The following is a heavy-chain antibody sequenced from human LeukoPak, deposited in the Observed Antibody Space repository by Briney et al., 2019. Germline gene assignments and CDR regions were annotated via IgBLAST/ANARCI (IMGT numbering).Heavy chain of an antibody. CDR1: GGSISSSSYY. V-gene: IGHV4-39*01. Sequence: SETLSLTCTVSGGSISSSSYYWGWIRQPPGKGLEWIGSIYYSGSTYYNPSLKSRVTISVDTSKNQFSLKLSSVTAADTAVYYCARHHSTMVVTFDYWGQGTLVTVSS. J-gene: IGHJ4*02. CDR2: IYYSGST. D-gene: IGHD2-21*02. CDR3: ARHHSTMVVTFDY.